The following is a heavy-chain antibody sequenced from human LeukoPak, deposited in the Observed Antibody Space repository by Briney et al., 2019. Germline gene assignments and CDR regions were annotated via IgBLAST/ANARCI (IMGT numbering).Heavy chain of an antibody. Sequence: ASVKVSCKASGYTFTSYDINWVRQATGQGLEWMGWMNPNSGNTGYAQKFQGRVTMTRNTSISTAYMELSSLRSEDTAVYYCARVGRYCSGGSCYRSRVWFDPWGQGTLVTVSS. CDR3: ARVGRYCSGGSCYRSRVWFDP. CDR1: GYTFTSYD. CDR2: MNPNSGNT. V-gene: IGHV1-8*01. D-gene: IGHD2-15*01. J-gene: IGHJ5*02.